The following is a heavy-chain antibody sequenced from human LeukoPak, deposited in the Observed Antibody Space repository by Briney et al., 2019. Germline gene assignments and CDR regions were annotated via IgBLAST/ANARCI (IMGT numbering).Heavy chain of an antibody. V-gene: IGHV3-21*01. CDR2: ISSSSSYI. D-gene: IGHD3-10*01. J-gene: IGHJ6*04. CDR1: GFTFSSYS. Sequence: GGSLRLSCAASGFTFSSYSMNWVRQAPGKGLEWVSSISSSSSYIYYADLVKGRFTISRDNAKNSLYLQMNSLRAEDTAVYYCARDRYYGSGSYYKEYYYYGMDVWGKGTTVTVSS. CDR3: ARDRYYGSGSYYKEYYYYGMDV.